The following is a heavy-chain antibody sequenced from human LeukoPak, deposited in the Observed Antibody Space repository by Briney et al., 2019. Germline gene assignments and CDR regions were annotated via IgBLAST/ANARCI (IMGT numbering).Heavy chain of an antibody. J-gene: IGHJ4*02. Sequence: SETLSLTCTVSGGSISSGGYYWSWIRQHPGKGLEWIGYIYYSGSTYYNPSLKSRVTISVDTSKNQFSLKLSSVTAADTAVYYCARYFYYYDSSGYYSFDYWGQGTLVTVSS. CDR1: GGSISSGGYY. CDR2: IYYSGST. V-gene: IGHV4-31*03. CDR3: ARYFYYYDSSGYYSFDY. D-gene: IGHD3-22*01.